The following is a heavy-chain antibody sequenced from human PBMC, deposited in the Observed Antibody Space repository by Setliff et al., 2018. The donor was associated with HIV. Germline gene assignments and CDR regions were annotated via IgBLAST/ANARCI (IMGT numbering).Heavy chain of an antibody. Sequence: KTGGSLRLSCVASGFTFNNAWMNWVRQAPGKGLEWLGRIKKSSDGGKTDDASPVKGRFTISRDDSKNTLYLQMNSLKIEDTAVYFCATDNGPSYSMDIWGQGTTVTVSS. J-gene: IGHJ6*02. D-gene: IGHD2-21*01. CDR2: IKKSSDGGKT. V-gene: IGHV3-15*01. CDR3: ATDNGPSYSMDI. CDR1: GFTFNNAW.